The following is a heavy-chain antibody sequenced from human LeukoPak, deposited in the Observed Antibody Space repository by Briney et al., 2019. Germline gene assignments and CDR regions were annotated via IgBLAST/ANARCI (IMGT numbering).Heavy chain of an antibody. D-gene: IGHD6-13*01. Sequence: GGSLRLSCAASGFTFRNYWMTWVRQAPGKGLEWVASLKQDGSANYYVDSVKGRFTISRDNAKNSLYLHMNSLRAEDTAVYFCARVFSWGYFDYWGQGTLVTVSS. CDR3: ARVFSWGYFDY. CDR1: GFTFRNYW. CDR2: LKQDGSAN. V-gene: IGHV3-7*05. J-gene: IGHJ4*02.